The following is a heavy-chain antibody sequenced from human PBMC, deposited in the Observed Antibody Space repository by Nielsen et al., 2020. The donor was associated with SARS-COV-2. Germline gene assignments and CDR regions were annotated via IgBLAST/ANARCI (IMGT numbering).Heavy chain of an antibody. D-gene: IGHD6-13*01. Sequence: ASVKVSCKASGYTFTSYYMHWVRQAPGQGLEWMGIINPSGGSTSYAQKFQGRVTMTRDTSTSTVYMELSSLRSEDTAVYYCARGYSSSWYVYYYGMDVWGQGTTVTVSS. V-gene: IGHV1-46*01. CDR1: GYTFTSYY. J-gene: IGHJ6*02. CDR2: INPSGGST. CDR3: ARGYSSSWYVYYYGMDV.